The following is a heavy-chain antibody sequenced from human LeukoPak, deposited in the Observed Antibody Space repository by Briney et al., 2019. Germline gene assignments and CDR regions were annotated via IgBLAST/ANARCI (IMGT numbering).Heavy chain of an antibody. Sequence: SETLSLTCTVSGGSISSYYWSWIRRPPGKGLEWIGYIYYSGSTNYNPSLKGRVTISVDTSKNQFSLKLSSVTAADTAVYYCARGRYPHNWFDPWGQGTLVTLSS. CDR1: GGSISSYY. J-gene: IGHJ5*02. V-gene: IGHV4-59*12. D-gene: IGHD2-2*01. CDR3: ARGRYPHNWFDP. CDR2: IYYSGST.